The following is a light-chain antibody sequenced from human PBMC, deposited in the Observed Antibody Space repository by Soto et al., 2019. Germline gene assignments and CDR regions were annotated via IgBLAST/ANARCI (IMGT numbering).Light chain of an antibody. CDR2: GVS. Sequence: EFVLTQSPGTLSLSPGERATLSCRASQSISANYLAWYQQKPGQAPRLLIYGVSIRATGIPDRFAGSGSGSDFTLTISRLEPEDFAVYYCQQYGSSPRTFGQGTKVDIK. CDR3: QQYGSSPRT. J-gene: IGKJ1*01. V-gene: IGKV3-20*01. CDR1: QSISANY.